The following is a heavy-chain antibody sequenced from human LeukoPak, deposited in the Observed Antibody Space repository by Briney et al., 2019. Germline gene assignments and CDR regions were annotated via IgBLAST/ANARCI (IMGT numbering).Heavy chain of an antibody. V-gene: IGHV3-23*01. CDR1: GFTVSSNY. CDR3: AKGEGGYYYGMDV. Sequence: GGSLRLSCAASGFTVSSNYMSWVRQAPGKGLEWVSAISGSGGSTYYADSVKGRFTISRDNSKNTLYLQMNSLRAEDTAVYYCAKGEGGYYYGMDVWGQGTTVTVSS. CDR2: ISGSGGST. J-gene: IGHJ6*02. D-gene: IGHD3-16*01.